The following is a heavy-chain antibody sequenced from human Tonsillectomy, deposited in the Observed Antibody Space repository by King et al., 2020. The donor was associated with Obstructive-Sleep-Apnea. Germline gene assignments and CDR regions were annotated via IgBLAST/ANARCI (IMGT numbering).Heavy chain of an antibody. J-gene: IGHJ4*02. CDR3: TRDLSVIASAGTFGYFDY. CDR1: GFTFGDFA. CDR2: IRSKAYVGTS. Sequence: VQLVESGGGLVQPGRSLSLSCTALGFTFGDFARSWFRPAPGKGLEWGGFIRSKAYVGTSESAAFVKGSFTISREDSKSTSYLQMNSLKTEDTAVYYCTRDLSVIASAGTFGYFDYWGQGTLVTVSS. V-gene: IGHV3-49*03. D-gene: IGHD6-13*01.